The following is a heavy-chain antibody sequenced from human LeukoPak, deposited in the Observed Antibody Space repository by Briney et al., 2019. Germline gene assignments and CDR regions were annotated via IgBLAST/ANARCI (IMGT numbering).Heavy chain of an antibody. CDR2: IYYSGST. V-gene: IGHV4-30-4*08. J-gene: IGHJ3*02. D-gene: IGHD2-2*01. CDR3: ARVGSSTTLDAFDI. Sequence: PSQTLSLTCTVSGGSISSGDYYWSWIRQPPGKGLEWIGYIYYSGSTYYNPSLKSRVTISVDTSKNQFSLKLSSVTAADTAVYYCARVGSSTTLDAFDIWGQGTTVTVSS. CDR1: GGSISSGDYY.